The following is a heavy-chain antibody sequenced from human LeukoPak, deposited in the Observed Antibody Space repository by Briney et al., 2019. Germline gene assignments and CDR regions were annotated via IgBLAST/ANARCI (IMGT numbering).Heavy chain of an antibody. CDR2: INPNSGGT. V-gene: IGHV1-2*02. CDR1: RYTFTGYY. D-gene: IGHD5-18*01. CDR3: ATVSLDGYPFDY. J-gene: IGHJ4*02. Sequence: GASVKVSCKASRYTFTGYYMHWVRQAPGQGLEWMGWINPNSGGTNYAQKFQGRVTMTRDTSISTAYMELSRLRSDDTAVYYCATVSLDGYPFDYWGQGTLVTVSS.